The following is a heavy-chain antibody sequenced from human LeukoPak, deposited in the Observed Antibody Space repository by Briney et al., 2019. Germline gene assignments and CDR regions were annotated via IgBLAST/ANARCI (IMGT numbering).Heavy chain of an antibody. V-gene: IGHV3-21*01. CDR3: ARVGCSSTNCYDFDY. Sequence: GGSLRLSCAASGFTFSTYGMNWDRQAPGKGLEWVSSISSSSSYIYYADSVKGRFTISRDNAKNSLYLQLNSLRAEDTAVYYCARVGCSSTNCYDFDYWGQGTLVTVSS. CDR2: ISSSSSYI. CDR1: GFTFSTYG. D-gene: IGHD2-2*01. J-gene: IGHJ4*02.